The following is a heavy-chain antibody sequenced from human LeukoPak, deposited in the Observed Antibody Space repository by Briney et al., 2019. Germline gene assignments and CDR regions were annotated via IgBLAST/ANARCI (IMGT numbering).Heavy chain of an antibody. J-gene: IGHJ3*02. Sequence: GESLKISCEGSGYSFTNYWIVWVRQMPGKGLEWMGIIYPGDSDTTYSPSFQGQVTISVDTSISTAYLQWSSLKASDTAMYYCARRGLRDGYSDAFHIWGQGTMVTVSS. CDR2: IYPGDSDT. D-gene: IGHD5-24*01. CDR3: ARRGLRDGYSDAFHI. V-gene: IGHV5-51*01. CDR1: GYSFTNYW.